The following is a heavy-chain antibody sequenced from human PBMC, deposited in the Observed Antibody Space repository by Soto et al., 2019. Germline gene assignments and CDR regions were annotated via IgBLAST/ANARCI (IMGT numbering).Heavy chain of an antibody. Sequence: EVQLVESGGGLVQPGRSLRLSCAASGFTFDDYAMHWVRHVPGKGLEWVSGINWNSGSIGYADSVKGRFGISRDNAKNSLHLQMTSLRAEDLAFYYCVKEESFNWYCGHFRHWGQGTLVTVSS. CDR3: VKEESFNWYCGHFRH. J-gene: IGHJ1*01. D-gene: IGHD1-7*01. CDR1: GFTFDDYA. V-gene: IGHV3-9*03. CDR2: INWNSGSI.